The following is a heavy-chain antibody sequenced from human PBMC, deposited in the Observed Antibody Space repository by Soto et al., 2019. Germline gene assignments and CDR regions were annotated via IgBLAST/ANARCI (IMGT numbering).Heavy chain of an antibody. CDR1: GFTFSSYG. D-gene: IGHD6-13*01. CDR3: AKDSAAAGPYYYYYYGMDV. CDR2: ISYDGSNK. V-gene: IGHV3-30*18. J-gene: IGHJ6*02. Sequence: PGGSLRLSCAASGFTFSSYGMHWVRQAPGKGLEWVAVISYDGSNKYYADSVKGRFTISRDNSKNTLYLQMNSLRAEDTAVYYCAKDSAAAGPYYYYYYGMDVWGQGTTVTVSS.